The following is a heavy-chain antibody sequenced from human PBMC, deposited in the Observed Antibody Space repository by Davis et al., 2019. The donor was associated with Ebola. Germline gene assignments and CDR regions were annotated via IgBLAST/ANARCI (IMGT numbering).Heavy chain of an antibody. Sequence: AASVKVSCKASGYTFTSYGISWVRQAPGQGLEWMGWISAYNGNTNYAQKLQGRVTMTTDTSTSTAYMELRSLRSDDTAVYYCARGRLVVAARNYYYDYGMDVWGQGTTVTVSS. V-gene: IGHV1-18*01. CDR1: GYTFTSYG. CDR3: ARGRLVVAARNYYYDYGMDV. CDR2: ISAYNGNT. J-gene: IGHJ6*02. D-gene: IGHD2-15*01.